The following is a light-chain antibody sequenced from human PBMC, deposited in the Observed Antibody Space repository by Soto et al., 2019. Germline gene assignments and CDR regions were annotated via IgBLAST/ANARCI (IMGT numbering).Light chain of an antibody. V-gene: IGKV3-20*01. CDR1: QSVTGNY. CDR2: DTS. CDR3: QQYGSSPWT. J-gene: IGKJ1*01. Sequence: IVLTQSPGTLSWSAGERATLSCRASQSVTGNYLGWYQQKPGQAPRLLIYDTSSRATGIPDRFSGSGSGTDFTLTISRLEPEDFAVYHCQQYGSSPWTFGQGTKVEVK.